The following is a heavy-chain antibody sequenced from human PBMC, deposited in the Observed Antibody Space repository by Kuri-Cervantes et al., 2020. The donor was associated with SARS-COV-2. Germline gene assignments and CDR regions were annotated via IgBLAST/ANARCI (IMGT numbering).Heavy chain of an antibody. CDR3: ARESYGDYVCDY. Sequence: SVKVSCKASGGTFSGYAISWVRQAPGQGLEWMGGIIPIFGTANYAQKFQGRVTMTTDTSTSTAYMELRSLRSDDTAVYYCARESYGDYVCDYWGQGTLVTVSS. CDR1: GGTFSGYA. J-gene: IGHJ4*02. D-gene: IGHD4-17*01. CDR2: IIPIFGTA. V-gene: IGHV1-69*05.